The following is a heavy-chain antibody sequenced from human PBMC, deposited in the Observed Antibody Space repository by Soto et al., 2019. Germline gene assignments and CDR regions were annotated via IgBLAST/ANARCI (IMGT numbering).Heavy chain of an antibody. CDR1: GFTLSNYG. CDR2: ISGSGGRT. J-gene: IGHJ6*02. V-gene: IGHV3-23*01. D-gene: IGHD6-6*01. Sequence: GGSLRLSCGASGFTLSNYGMYWVRQAPGKGLEWVSSISGSGGRTFYADSVKGRFTISRDTARSTLHLQMSSLRADDTAVYYCARGPWQLVPGWENYYYGMDVWGQGTTVTVSS. CDR3: ARGPWQLVPGWENYYYGMDV.